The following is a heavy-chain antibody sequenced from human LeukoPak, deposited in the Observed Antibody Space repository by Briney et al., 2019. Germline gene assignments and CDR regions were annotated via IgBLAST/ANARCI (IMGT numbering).Heavy chain of an antibody. CDR2: IDKHGSGK. Sequence: GGSLRLSCVASGFTFSTSWVTWVRQAPGKGLEWVANIDKHGSGKYYVDSVKGRFAISRDCASNSVFLQMDSLRAEDTSVYYCARDAGWGYYDLWGQGTPVTVSS. D-gene: IGHD1-26*01. CDR1: GFTFSTSW. V-gene: IGHV3-7*01. CDR3: ARDAGWGYYDL. J-gene: IGHJ4*02.